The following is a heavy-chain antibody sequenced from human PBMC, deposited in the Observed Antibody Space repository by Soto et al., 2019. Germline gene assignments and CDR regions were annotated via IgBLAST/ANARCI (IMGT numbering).Heavy chain of an antibody. D-gene: IGHD4-17*01. CDR3: VSRRRYGDYPYYYYYMDV. CDR2: VAQSGYV. CDR1: NGSISSSNW. Sequence: SETLSLTCTVSNGSISSSNWWSWFRQSPGKGLEWIGEVAQSGYVGSIPSLKSRLTILLDKSTNRVSLRLTSVTAADTAVYYCVSRRRYGDYPYYYYYMDVWGKGTRVTFPS. V-gene: IGHV4-4*02. J-gene: IGHJ6*03.